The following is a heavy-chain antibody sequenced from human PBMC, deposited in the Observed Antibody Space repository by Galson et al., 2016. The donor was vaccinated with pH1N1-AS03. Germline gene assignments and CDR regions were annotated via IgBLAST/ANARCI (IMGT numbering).Heavy chain of an antibody. CDR3: AREAHDGRYRTAAFDI. V-gene: IGHV1-69*13. CDR1: GGTFNSYD. CDR2: IIPIFGTV. Sequence: SVKVSCKASGGTFNSYDISWVRQAPGQGLEWMGGIIPIFGTVNFAQRFQGRITITADESTSTAYMDLSSLRSDDTAVYYCAREAHDGRYRTAAFDIWGQGTMVTVSS. J-gene: IGHJ3*02. D-gene: IGHD1-26*01.